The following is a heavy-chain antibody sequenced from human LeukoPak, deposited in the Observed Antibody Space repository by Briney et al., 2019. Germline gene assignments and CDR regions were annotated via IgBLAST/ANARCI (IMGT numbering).Heavy chain of an antibody. CDR2: ISGSGGST. CDR1: GFTFSSYA. D-gene: IGHD5-18*01. V-gene: IGHV3-23*01. J-gene: IGHJ4*02. Sequence: GGSLRLSCAASGFTFSSYAMSWVRQAPGKGLEWVSAISGSGGSTYYADSVKGRFTIYRDNSKNTLYLQMNSLRAEDTAAYYCAKRTKPRGYSYTHWGQGTLVTVSS. CDR3: AKRTKPRGYSYTH.